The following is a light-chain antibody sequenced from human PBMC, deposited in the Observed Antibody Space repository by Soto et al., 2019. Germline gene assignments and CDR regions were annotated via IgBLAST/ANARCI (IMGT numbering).Light chain of an antibody. CDR2: GNG. V-gene: IGLV1-40*01. Sequence: QAVLTQSPSVPGAPAQRVPISYIGNSSNIGVGYDVHRYKQLPVTAPEVLSFGNGNRHLGVPGLFSGFKAGTSGSLVNSRLQAEDGVDDYCQSYDSSLSTFVFGSGTKVT. J-gene: IGLJ1*01. CDR3: QSYDSSLSTFV. CDR1: SSNIGVGYD.